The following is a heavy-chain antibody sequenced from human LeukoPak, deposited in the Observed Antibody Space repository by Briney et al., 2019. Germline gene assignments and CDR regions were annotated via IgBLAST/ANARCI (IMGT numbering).Heavy chain of an antibody. J-gene: IGHJ6*03. CDR1: GYTFTGYY. CDR2: INPNSGGT. CDR3: ARGRRVAAPPGATMYYYMDV. Sequence: ASVKVSCKASGYTFTGYYLHWVRQAPGQGLGWMGWINPNSGGTNYAQKFQGRVTMTRDTSISTAYMELSRLSSDDTAVYYCARGRRVAAPPGATMYYYMDVWGKGTTVTVSS. D-gene: IGHD4/OR15-4a*01. V-gene: IGHV1-2*02.